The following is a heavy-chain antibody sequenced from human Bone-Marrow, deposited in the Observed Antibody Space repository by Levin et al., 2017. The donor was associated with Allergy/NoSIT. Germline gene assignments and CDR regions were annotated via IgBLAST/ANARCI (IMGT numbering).Heavy chain of an antibody. D-gene: IGHD2-2*01. CDR1: GFTFSSYG. CDR2: IWYDGSNK. Sequence: GGSLRLSCAASGFTFSSYGMHWVRQAPGKGLEWVAVIWYDGSNKYYADSVKGRFTISRDNSKNTLYLQMNSLRAEDTAVYYCARDGLVLVPAAMLKLRRDYFDYWGQGTLVTVSS. V-gene: IGHV3-33*01. J-gene: IGHJ4*02. CDR3: ARDGLVLVPAAMLKLRRDYFDY.